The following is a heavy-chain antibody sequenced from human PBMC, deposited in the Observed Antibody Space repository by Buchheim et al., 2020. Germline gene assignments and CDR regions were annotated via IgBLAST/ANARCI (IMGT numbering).Heavy chain of an antibody. CDR1: GGSISSGSYY. Sequence: QVQLQESGPGLVKPSQTLSLTCTVSGGSISSGSYYWSWIRQPAGKGLEWIGRIYTSGSTNYNPSLKSRVTISVDTSKTQFSLKLSSVTAADTAVYYCARDHYVWGSYRYNNWFDPWGQGTL. D-gene: IGHD3-16*02. J-gene: IGHJ5*02. CDR3: ARDHYVWGSYRYNNWFDP. V-gene: IGHV4-61*02. CDR2: IYTSGST.